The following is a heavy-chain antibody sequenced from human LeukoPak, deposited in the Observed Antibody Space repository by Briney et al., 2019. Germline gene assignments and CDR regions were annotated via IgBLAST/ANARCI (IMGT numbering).Heavy chain of an antibody. CDR2: IYYSGST. V-gene: IGHV4-39*01. CDR1: GGSISSSSYY. D-gene: IGHD2-15*01. J-gene: IGHJ4*02. CDR3: ARYRRIGAPFIC. Sequence: SETLSLTCTVSGGSISSSSYYWVWIRQPPGKGLEWIGSIYYSGSTYYNPSLKSRVTISVDTSKNQFSLKLSSVTAADTAVYYCARYRRIGAPFICCGEATLVTVSS.